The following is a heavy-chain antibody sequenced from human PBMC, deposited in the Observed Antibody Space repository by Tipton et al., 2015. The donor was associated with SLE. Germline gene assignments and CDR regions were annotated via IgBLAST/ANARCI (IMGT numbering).Heavy chain of an antibody. D-gene: IGHD2-21*01. J-gene: IGHJ4*02. Sequence: SLRLSCAASGFTFMTFGMNWVRQTPGKGLEWISSVNKNGRETYYADSVKGRFSISRDNSMNTVYLQMNSLRVEDTAIYYCAKGRLREEGFWGQGTLVTVSS. V-gene: IGHV3-23*01. CDR1: GFTFMTFG. CDR2: VNKNGRET. CDR3: AKGRLREEGF.